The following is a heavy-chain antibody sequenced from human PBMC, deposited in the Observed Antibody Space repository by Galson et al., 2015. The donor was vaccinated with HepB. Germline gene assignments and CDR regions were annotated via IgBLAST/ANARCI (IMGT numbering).Heavy chain of an antibody. J-gene: IGHJ6*03. CDR1: GGSMSSYY. CDR2: IYYSGDT. V-gene: IGHV4-59*01. D-gene: IGHD6-13*01. Sequence: ETLSLTCTVSGGSMSSYYWSWIRQPPGKGLEWIGDIYYSGDTNYSPSLKSRVTISVDTSKNQFSLKLSSVTAADTAVYYCARSNPPYSYSSNFPPFMDVWGKGTTVTVSS. CDR3: ARSNPPYSYSSNFPPFMDV.